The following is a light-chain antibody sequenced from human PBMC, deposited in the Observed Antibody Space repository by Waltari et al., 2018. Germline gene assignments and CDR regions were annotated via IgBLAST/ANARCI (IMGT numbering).Light chain of an antibody. CDR1: SPNIGRNY. V-gene: IGLV1-47*01. Sequence: LTQTTYEYGTPTQRINNKYSERSPNIGRNYVSWYQEVPGTAPKHLTYRNNQRPLGVPDRFSGSKSGTSASLAISGLRSEDEAHYYCAAWDDSLSVHMVFGGGTKLTVL. CDR2: RNN. J-gene: IGLJ2*01. CDR3: AAWDDSLSVHMV.